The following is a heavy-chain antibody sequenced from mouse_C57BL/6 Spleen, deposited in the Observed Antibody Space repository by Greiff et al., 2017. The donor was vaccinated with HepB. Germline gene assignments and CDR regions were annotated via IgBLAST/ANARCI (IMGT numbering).Heavy chain of an antibody. CDR1: GFTFSSYA. CDR2: ISDGGSYT. D-gene: IGHD1-1*01. V-gene: IGHV5-4*03. J-gene: IGHJ2*01. CDR3: ARVTTVVEDY. Sequence: EVKLQESGGGLVKPGGSLKLSCAASGFTFSSYAMSWVRQTPEKRLEWVATISDGGSYTYYPDNVKGRFTISRDNAKNNLYLQMSHLKSEDTAMYYCARVTTVVEDYWGQGTTLTVSS.